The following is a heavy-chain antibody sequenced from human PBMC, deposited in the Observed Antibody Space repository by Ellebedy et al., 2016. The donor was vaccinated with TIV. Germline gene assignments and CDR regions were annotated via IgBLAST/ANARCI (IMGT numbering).Heavy chain of an antibody. CDR1: GFTFSSYG. Sequence: PGGSLRLSCAASGFTFSSYGMHWVRQAPGKGLEWVAVISYDGANKFYADSVKGRFTISRDNSNNILYLQMNSLRTEDTAVYFCAKRLDGYNFDYWGQGTLVTVSS. J-gene: IGHJ4*02. CDR2: ISYDGANK. CDR3: AKRLDGYNFDY. V-gene: IGHV3-30*02. D-gene: IGHD5-24*01.